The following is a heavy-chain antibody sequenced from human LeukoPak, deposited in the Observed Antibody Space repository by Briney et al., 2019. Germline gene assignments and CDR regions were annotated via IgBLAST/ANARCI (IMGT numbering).Heavy chain of an antibody. D-gene: IGHD3-10*01. Sequence: PGGSLRLSCAASGFNFRDYAMRWVRQAPGKGLEWVSAINSDGSDTFHADSVKGRFTISRDNSMNTQYLHINSARAEDTDVYYCATFGSGSRGANSFDYWGQGTLVTVSS. CDR1: GFNFRDYA. CDR3: ATFGSGSRGANSFDY. J-gene: IGHJ4*02. V-gene: IGHV3-23*01. CDR2: INSDGSDT.